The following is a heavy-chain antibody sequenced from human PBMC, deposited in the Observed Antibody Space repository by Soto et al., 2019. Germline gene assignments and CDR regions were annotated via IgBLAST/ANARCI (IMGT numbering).Heavy chain of an antibody. CDR3: ARGWQRVTGTYDY. CDR1: GASLSSVGCY. CDR2: IFDSGTT. Sequence: QVQLQESGPGLVKPSQTLSLTCAVSGASLSSVGCYGDWIGRNQGKGLGWLGYIFDSGTTYYRPSLKSRLAISADTSNNQFSLRLTSVTAADTAVYYCARGWQRVTGTYDYWGQGTLVTVSS. D-gene: IGHD1-20*01. J-gene: IGHJ4*02. V-gene: IGHV4-31*11.